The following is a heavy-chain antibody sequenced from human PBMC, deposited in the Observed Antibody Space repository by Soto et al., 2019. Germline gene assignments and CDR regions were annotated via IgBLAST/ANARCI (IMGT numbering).Heavy chain of an antibody. CDR1: GFTFRNYN. Sequence: EVQLVASGGGLVQPGGSLRLSCAASGFTFRNYNMNWVRQAPGKGLEWLSYISGASGTIYYADSMQGRFTISRDNANNSLYLQMNSLRAEDTAMYDCARYCGYGYGMDVWGQGTTVTVSS. J-gene: IGHJ6*02. V-gene: IGHV3-48*01. CDR2: ISGASGTI. CDR3: ARYCGYGYGMDV. D-gene: IGHD2-15*01.